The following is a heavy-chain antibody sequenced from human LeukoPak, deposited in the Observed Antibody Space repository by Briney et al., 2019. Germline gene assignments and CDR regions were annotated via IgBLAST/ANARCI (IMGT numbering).Heavy chain of an antibody. CDR1: GYTFTSYY. Sequence: ASVKVSCKASGYTFTSYYMHWVRQAPGQGLEWMGIINPSGGSTSYAQKFQGRVTMTRDTSTSTVYMELSSLRSEDTAVYYCARVLPLGCPTYGMDVWGQGTTVTVSS. CDR2: INPSGGST. CDR3: ARVLPLGCPTYGMDV. D-gene: IGHD2-15*01. V-gene: IGHV1-46*01. J-gene: IGHJ6*02.